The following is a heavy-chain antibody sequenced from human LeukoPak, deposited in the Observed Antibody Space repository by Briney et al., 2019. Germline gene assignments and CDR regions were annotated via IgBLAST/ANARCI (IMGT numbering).Heavy chain of an antibody. CDR1: GFTFGDTW. V-gene: IGHV3-7*03. Sequence: GGSLRLSCAASGFTFGDTWMNWVRQVPGQGLEWVANIKQDGSEKYYVDSVKGRFTISRDNAKNSLYLQMNSLRAEDTAVYYCAKLPDFDYWGQGTLVTVSS. CDR2: IKQDGSEK. J-gene: IGHJ4*02. D-gene: IGHD2-2*01. CDR3: AKLPDFDY.